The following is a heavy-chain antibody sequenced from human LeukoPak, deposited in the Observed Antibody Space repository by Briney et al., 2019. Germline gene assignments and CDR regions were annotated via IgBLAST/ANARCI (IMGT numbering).Heavy chain of an antibody. CDR3: AKDGGDYYYYYMDV. Sequence: GGSLRLSCAASGFTFDDYAMHWVRQAPGKGLEWVSLISWDGGSTYYADSVKGRFTISRDNSKNSLYLQMNSLRAEDTALYYCAKDGGDYYYYYMDVWGKGTTVTVSS. CDR1: GFTFDDYA. D-gene: IGHD2-15*01. V-gene: IGHV3-43D*03. CDR2: ISWDGGST. J-gene: IGHJ6*03.